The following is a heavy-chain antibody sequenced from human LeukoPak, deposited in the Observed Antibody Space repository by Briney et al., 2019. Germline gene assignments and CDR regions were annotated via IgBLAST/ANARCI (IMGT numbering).Heavy chain of an antibody. CDR1: GFRFNSYG. D-gene: IGHD3-10*01. V-gene: IGHV3-49*04. Sequence: GGTLRLSCAASGFRFNSYGMTWVRRAPGKGLEWVGFIRSKAYGGTTEYAASVKGRFTISRDDSKSIAYLQMNSLKTEDTAVYFCTGSFGELSFFDYWGQGTLVTVSS. CDR3: TGSFGELSFFDY. J-gene: IGHJ4*02. CDR2: IRSKAYGGTT.